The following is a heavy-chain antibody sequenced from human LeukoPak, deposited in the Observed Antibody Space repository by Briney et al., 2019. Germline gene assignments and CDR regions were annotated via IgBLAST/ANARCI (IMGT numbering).Heavy chain of an antibody. CDR2: ISSNGGGT. V-gene: IGHV3-64D*09. J-gene: IGHJ4*02. CDR3: VKDLKKGGYDS. D-gene: IGHD5-12*01. CDR1: GFNFSNYA. Sequence: GGSLRLSCSASGFNFSNYAMHWVRQAPGKGLEYVSAISSNGGGTYYADSVKGRFTMSRDNSKNTLYLQMSSLRAEDTAVYYCVKDLKKGGYDSWSQGTLVTVSS.